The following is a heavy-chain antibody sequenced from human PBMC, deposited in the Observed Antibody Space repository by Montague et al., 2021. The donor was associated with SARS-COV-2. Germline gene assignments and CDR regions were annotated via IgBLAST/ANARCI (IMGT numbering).Heavy chain of an antibody. D-gene: IGHD1-20*01. CDR3: AEEHNYFFDY. CDR2: IYHNGKT. V-gene: IGHV4-39*01. CDR1: GDSITNTRYF. J-gene: IGHJ4*02. Sequence: SETLSLTCNVSGDSITNTRYFWGWIRQPPGKALEWIGSIYHNGKTYYNPSLERRAPLSIDTSKNQFSLRLSSVIASDTAVYYCAEEHNYFFDYWGQGSLVTVSS.